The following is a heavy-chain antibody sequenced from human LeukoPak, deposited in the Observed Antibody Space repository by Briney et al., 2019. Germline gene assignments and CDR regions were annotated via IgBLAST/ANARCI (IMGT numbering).Heavy chain of an antibody. J-gene: IGHJ4*02. V-gene: IGHV3-23*01. CDR2: ITGSGDNT. CDR1: GFTFSNFW. D-gene: IGHD1-26*01. Sequence: GGSLRLSCAASGFTFSNFWMHWVRQAPGKGLEWVSGITGSGDNTYYADSVKGRFTISRDNSKNTLYLQMNSLRPEDTAAYYCAKVGIVGATTSAYFEYWGQGTRVTVSS. CDR3: AKVGIVGATTSAYFEY.